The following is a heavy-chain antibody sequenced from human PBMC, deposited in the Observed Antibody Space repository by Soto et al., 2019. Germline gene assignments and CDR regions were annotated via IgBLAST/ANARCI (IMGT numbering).Heavy chain of an antibody. CDR3: ARVRYYYDSSGYYYFDY. D-gene: IGHD3-22*01. J-gene: IGHJ4*02. CDR2: IIPIFGTA. Sequence: SVKVSCKASGVTFSSYAISWVRQAPGQGLEWMGGIIPIFGTANYAQKFQGRVTITADKSTSTAYMELSSLRSEDTAVYYCARVRYYYDSSGYYYFDYWGQGTLVTVSS. V-gene: IGHV1-69*06. CDR1: GVTFSSYA.